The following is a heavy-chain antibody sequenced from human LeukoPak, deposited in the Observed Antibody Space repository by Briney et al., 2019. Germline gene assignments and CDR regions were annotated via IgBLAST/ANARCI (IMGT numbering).Heavy chain of an antibody. J-gene: IGHJ2*01. D-gene: IGHD5-18*01. V-gene: IGHV1-69*05. CDR3: ARGSGYSYGLSSPRVPGSPHSYWYFDL. CDR2: IIPIFGTA. Sequence: SVNVSCTASGGTFSIYAISWVRQAPGQGLEWMGGIIPIFGTATYTQKFQGRVTITTDESTSTAYMELSSQRSEDTAVYYCARGSGYSYGLSSPRVPGSPHSYWYFDLWGRGTLVTVSS. CDR1: GGTFSIYA.